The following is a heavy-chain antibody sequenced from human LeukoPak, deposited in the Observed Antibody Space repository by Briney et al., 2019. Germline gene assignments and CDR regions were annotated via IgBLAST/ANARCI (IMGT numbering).Heavy chain of an antibody. CDR3: ARSGSSYDGSQSWFDY. CDR1: GFTFSNYK. V-gene: IGHV3-48*01. J-gene: IGHJ4*02. CDR2: INNNNNMI. Sequence: GGSLRLSCAASGFTFSNYKMNWVRQAPGKGLEWISYINNNNNMIYYADSVKGRFTISRDNAKNSLYLHLSSLRAEDAAVYYCARSGSSYDGSQSWFDYWSQGTLVTVSS. D-gene: IGHD3-22*01.